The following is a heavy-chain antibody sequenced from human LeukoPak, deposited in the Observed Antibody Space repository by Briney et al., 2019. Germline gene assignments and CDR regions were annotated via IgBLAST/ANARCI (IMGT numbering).Heavy chain of an antibody. CDR3: ARDLSGYSSSWYDY. Sequence: GGSLRLSCAASGFTFSSYAMSWVRQAPGKGLEWVSNIKQDGSEKYYVDSVKGRFTISRDNAKNSLYLQMNSLRAEDTAVYYCARDLSGYSSSWYDYWGQGTLVTVSS. D-gene: IGHD6-13*01. CDR1: GFTFSSYA. V-gene: IGHV3-7*01. CDR2: IKQDGSEK. J-gene: IGHJ4*02.